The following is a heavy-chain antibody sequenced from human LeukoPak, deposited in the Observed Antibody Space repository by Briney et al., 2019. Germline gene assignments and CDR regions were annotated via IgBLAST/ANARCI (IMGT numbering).Heavy chain of an antibody. V-gene: IGHV3-23*01. J-gene: IGHJ4*02. CDR2: INANGGTS. CDR1: GFTFSNYA. CDR3: AKTNGYFDY. Sequence: GGSLRLSCAASGFTFSNYAMTWVGQAPGKGLECVSGINANGGTSYYADSVRGRFTVSRDNSKNTLSLQMNSLRAEDSAIYYCAKTNGYFDYWGQGTLVTVSS.